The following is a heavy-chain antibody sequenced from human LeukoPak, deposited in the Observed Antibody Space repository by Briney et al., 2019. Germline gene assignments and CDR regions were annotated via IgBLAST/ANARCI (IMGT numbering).Heavy chain of an antibody. CDR3: ARDLIKYSSSFMNWFDP. Sequence: ASVKVSCKASGGTFSSYAISWVRQAPGQGLEWMGRIIPIFGTANYAQKFQGRVTITTDESTSTAYMELSSLRSEDTAVYYCARDLIKYSSSFMNWFDPWGLGALVTVSS. CDR2: IIPIFGTA. CDR1: GGTFSSYA. D-gene: IGHD6-6*01. J-gene: IGHJ5*02. V-gene: IGHV1-69*05.